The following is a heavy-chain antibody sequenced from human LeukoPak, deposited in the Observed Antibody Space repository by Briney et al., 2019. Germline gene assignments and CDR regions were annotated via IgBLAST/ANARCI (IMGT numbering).Heavy chain of an antibody. J-gene: IGHJ6*03. D-gene: IGHD6-19*01. CDR1: GFTFDDYA. CDR2: ISWNSGSI. Sequence: PGGSLRLSCAASGFTFDDYAMHWVRQAPGKGLEWVSGISWNSGSIGYADSVKGRFTISRDKSKNTLYLQMNSLRAEDTAVYYCARDSHLAYNSGWYAGVYYYYYMDVWGKGTTVTVSS. CDR3: ARDSHLAYNSGWYAGVYYYYYMDV. V-gene: IGHV3-9*01.